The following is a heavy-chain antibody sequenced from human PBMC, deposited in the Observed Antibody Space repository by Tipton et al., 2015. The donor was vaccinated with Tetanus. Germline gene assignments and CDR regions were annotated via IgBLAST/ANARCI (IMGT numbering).Heavy chain of an antibody. J-gene: IGHJ6*02. CDR2: IYSSGST. CDR3: ARDFRERSGTYFSYYYTMDV. V-gene: IGHV4-4*07. Sequence: TLSLTCTVSGGSLSTFYWNWIRQPAGKGLEWIGRIYSSGSTNYNPSLKSRVTRSIDTSKNQFSLELTSVTAADPAVYYCARDFRERSGTYFSYYYTMDVWGQGTTVTVSS. CDR1: GGSLSTFY. D-gene: IGHD1-26*01.